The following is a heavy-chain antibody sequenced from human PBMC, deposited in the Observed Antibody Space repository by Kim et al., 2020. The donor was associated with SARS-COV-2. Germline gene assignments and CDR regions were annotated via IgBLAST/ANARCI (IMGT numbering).Heavy chain of an antibody. CDR2: ISYDGSNK. Sequence: GGSLRLSCAASGFTFSSYGMHWVRQAPGKGLEWVAVISYDGSNKYYADSVKGRFTISRDNSKNTLYLQMNSLRAEDTAVYYCAKDSTSVAAAGTCYFDYWGQGTLVTVSS. CDR1: GFTFSSYG. V-gene: IGHV3-30*18. J-gene: IGHJ4*02. D-gene: IGHD6-13*01. CDR3: AKDSTSVAAAGTCYFDY.